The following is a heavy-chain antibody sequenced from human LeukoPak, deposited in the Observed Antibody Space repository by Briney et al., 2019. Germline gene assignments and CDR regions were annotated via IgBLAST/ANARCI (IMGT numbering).Heavy chain of an antibody. Sequence: GASVNVSCTASGGTFSSYAISWVRQAPGQGLEWMGGIIPIFGTANYAQKFQGRVTITADKSTSTAYMELSSLRSEDTAVYYCARDPGIAVAGNDYRGQGTLVTVSS. V-gene: IGHV1-69*06. CDR3: ARDPGIAVAGNDY. J-gene: IGHJ4*02. CDR1: GGTFSSYA. D-gene: IGHD6-19*01. CDR2: IIPIFGTA.